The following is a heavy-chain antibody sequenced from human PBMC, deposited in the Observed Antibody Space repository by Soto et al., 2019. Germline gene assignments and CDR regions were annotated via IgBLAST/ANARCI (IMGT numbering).Heavy chain of an antibody. CDR3: ARGRGRGYYYHYYWMDV. V-gene: IGHV4-34*01. Sequence: PDTLYLTCTVYGGSFSGYYWSWIRQPPGKGLEWIGEINHSGSTNYNPSLKSRVTISVDTSKNHFSLKLSSVTAADTAVYYCARGRGRGYYYHYYWMDVGCQGTTVTVSS. CDR2: INHSGST. J-gene: IGHJ6*02. CDR1: GGSFSGYY.